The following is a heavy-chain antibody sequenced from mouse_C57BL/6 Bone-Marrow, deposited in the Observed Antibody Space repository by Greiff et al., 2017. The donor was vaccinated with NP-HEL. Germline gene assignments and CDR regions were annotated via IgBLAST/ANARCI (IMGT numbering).Heavy chain of an antibody. D-gene: IGHD2-2*01. Sequence: QVQLQQPGAELVKPGASVKLSCKASGYTFTSYWMHWVKQRPGQGLEWIGMINPNSGGTNYNEKFKSKATLTVDKSSSTAYMHLSSLTSEDSAVYYCASAPSVYEGYDGYWGQGTLVTVSA. J-gene: IGHJ3*01. CDR3: ASAPSVYEGYDGY. CDR2: INPNSGGT. V-gene: IGHV1-64*01. CDR1: GYTFTSYW.